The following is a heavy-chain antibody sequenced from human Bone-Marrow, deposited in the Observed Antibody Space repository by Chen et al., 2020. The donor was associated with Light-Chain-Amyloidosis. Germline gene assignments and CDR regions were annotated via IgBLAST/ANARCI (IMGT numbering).Heavy chain of an antibody. J-gene: IGHJ6*02. D-gene: IGHD3-22*01. Sequence: QVQLQESSPGLVKPSQTLSLTCTVSGGSISSGGYYWSWIRQHPGKGLEWIGYIYYSGSTYYNPSLKSRVTISVDTSKNQFSLKLSSVTAADTAVYYCARETHYYDSVDYYGMDVWGQGTTVTVSS. CDR1: GGSISSGGYY. CDR2: IYYSGST. CDR3: ARETHYYDSVDYYGMDV. V-gene: IGHV4-31*03.